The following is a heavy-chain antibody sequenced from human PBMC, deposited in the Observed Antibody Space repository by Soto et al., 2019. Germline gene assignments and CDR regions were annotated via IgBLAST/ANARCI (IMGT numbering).Heavy chain of an antibody. V-gene: IGHV1-18*01. Sequence: ASVKVSCKASGYTFTSYGISWVRQAPGQGLEWMGWISAYNGNTNYAQKLQGRVTMITDTSTSTAYMELRSLRSDDTAVYYCARAGWYYYDSSGYYPYYYGMDVWGQGTTVTVSS. J-gene: IGHJ6*02. CDR3: ARAGWYYYDSSGYYPYYYGMDV. D-gene: IGHD3-22*01. CDR2: ISAYNGNT. CDR1: GYTFTSYG.